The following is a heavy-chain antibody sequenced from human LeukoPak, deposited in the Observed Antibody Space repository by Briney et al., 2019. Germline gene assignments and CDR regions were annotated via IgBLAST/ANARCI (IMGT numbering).Heavy chain of an antibody. CDR2: ISSSYI. D-gene: IGHD6-19*01. V-gene: IGHV3-21*01. CDR3: ARDTYSSGWSPYYYYGMDV. J-gene: IGHJ6*04. Sequence: GGSLRLSCAASGFTFSSYSMNWVRQAPGKGLEWVSSISSSYIYYADSVKGRFTISRDNAKNSLYLQMNSLRAEDTAVYYCARDTYSSGWSPYYYYGMDVWGKGTTVTVSS. CDR1: GFTFSSYS.